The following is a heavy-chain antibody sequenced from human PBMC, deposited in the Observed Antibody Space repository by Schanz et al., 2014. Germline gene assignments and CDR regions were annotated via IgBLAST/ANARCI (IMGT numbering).Heavy chain of an antibody. CDR3: AKDNGYYGSGSYYNGADY. Sequence: VQLVESGGGLVQPGGSLRLSCAASGFTFSVYWMHWVRQPPGKGLVSVSRISGDGTTTSYADSVKGRFTISRDNAKNTLYLQMNSLRAEDTAVYYCAKDNGYYGSGSYYNGADYWGQGTLVTVSS. D-gene: IGHD3-10*01. CDR1: GFTFSVYW. CDR2: ISGDGTTT. J-gene: IGHJ4*02. V-gene: IGHV3-74*01.